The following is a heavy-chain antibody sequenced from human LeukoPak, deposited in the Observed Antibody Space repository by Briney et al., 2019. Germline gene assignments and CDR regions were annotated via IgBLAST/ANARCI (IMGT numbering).Heavy chain of an antibody. CDR2: ISSSGSTI. J-gene: IGHJ4*02. Sequence: PGGSLRLSCAASGFTFSSYEMNWVRQAPGKGLEWVSYISSSGSTIYYADSVKGRFTISRVNAKNSLYLQMNSLRAEDTAVYYCARAKRRAYSSGWYTLDYWGQGTLVTVSS. D-gene: IGHD6-19*01. CDR3: ARAKRRAYSSGWYTLDY. CDR1: GFTFSSYE. V-gene: IGHV3-48*03.